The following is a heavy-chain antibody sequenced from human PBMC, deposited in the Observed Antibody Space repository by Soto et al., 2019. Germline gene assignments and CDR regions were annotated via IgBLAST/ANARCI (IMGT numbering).Heavy chain of an antibody. CDR2: IYYTGST. V-gene: IGHV4-59*01. D-gene: IGHD3-10*01. CDR3: ARELFGRSVWFDP. J-gene: IGHJ5*02. CDR1: GGSISSYY. Sequence: QVQLQESGPGLVKPSETLSLTCTVSGGSISSYYWSWIRQPPGKGLEWIGYIYYTGSTNYNPSLKGRVTISVDTSKTQFSLKLSSVTAADPAVYYCARELFGRSVWFDPWGQGTLVTVSS.